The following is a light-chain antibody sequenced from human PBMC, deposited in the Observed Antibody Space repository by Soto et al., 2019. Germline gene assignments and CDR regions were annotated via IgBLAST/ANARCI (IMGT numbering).Light chain of an antibody. CDR2: EVS. Sequence: QSVLTQPASVSGSPGQSITLSCTGTSSDVGGYSYVSWYQQHPGKAPQLMIYEVSNRRSGVSNRVSGSKSGKTACLTISGLQAEDEADYYGSSYTRSSTDVFGTGTKLTVL. CDR1: SSDVGGYSY. J-gene: IGLJ1*01. CDR3: SSYTRSSTDV. V-gene: IGLV2-14*01.